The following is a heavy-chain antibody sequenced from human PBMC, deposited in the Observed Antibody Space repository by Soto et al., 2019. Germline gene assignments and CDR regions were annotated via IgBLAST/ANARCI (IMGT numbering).Heavy chain of an antibody. D-gene: IGHD3-10*01. Sequence: EVQLVESGGGSVQTGGSLRISCAASGFTFGSYWMDWVRQAPGKGLVWVSRINGDGGRTTYADSVKGRFTISRDNAHNTLYLQMDSLTADATAVYYCSRETLWFGESPKSGGQGTLVTVSS. J-gene: IGHJ4*02. V-gene: IGHV3-74*03. CDR1: GFTFGSYW. CDR2: INGDGGRT. CDR3: SRETLWFGESPKS.